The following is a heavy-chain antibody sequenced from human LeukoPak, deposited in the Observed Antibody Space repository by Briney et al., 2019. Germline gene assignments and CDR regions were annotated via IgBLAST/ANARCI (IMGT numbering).Heavy chain of an antibody. D-gene: IGHD5-24*01. V-gene: IGHV1-18*01. CDR1: GYTFKNYG. CDR2: ISVDSGET. Sequence: ASVKVSCKASGYTFKNYGISWVRQAPGQGLEWMTWISVDSGETHFAQKFQGRVTMTRDTSISTAYMELSRLRSDDTAVYYCAELIATDPFDIWGQGTMVTVSS. CDR3: AELIATDPFDI. J-gene: IGHJ3*02.